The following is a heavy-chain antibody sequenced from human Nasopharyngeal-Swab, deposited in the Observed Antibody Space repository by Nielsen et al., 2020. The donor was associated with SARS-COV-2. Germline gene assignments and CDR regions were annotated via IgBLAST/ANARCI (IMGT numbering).Heavy chain of an antibody. Sequence: GESLKISCAASGFTLRSYDVHWVRQTTGEGLEWVSVIASSGATSYLDSVKGRFTVSRDNVKNSVYLQMNSLRAGDTAVYYCAREQLCIRGTRCLDAFDIWGQGTMVIVSS. D-gene: IGHD2-2*01. CDR2: IASSGAT. J-gene: IGHJ3*02. V-gene: IGHV3-13*01. CDR3: AREQLCIRGTRCLDAFDI. CDR1: GFTLRSYD.